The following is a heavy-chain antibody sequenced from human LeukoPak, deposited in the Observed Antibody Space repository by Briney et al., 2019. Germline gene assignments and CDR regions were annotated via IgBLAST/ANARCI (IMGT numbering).Heavy chain of an antibody. CDR1: GDSINSLDL. J-gene: IGHJ2*01. Sequence: PSETLSLTCTVSGDSINSLDLWSWVRQPPGKGLEWIGEMYLSGTTHSNPSVKSRVTISIDKSKNQFFLNLSSVTAADTAVYYCARERSSGYYLRYFDLWGRGTLVTVSS. D-gene: IGHD3-22*01. CDR3: ARERSSGYYLRYFDL. CDR2: MYLSGTT. V-gene: IGHV4-4*02.